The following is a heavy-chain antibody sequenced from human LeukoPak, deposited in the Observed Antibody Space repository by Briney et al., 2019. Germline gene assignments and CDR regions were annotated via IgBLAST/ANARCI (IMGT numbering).Heavy chain of an antibody. CDR3: ARSPDIVVVPAAIGYMDV. V-gene: IGHV4-4*09. Sequence: PSETLSLTCTVSGGSISSYYWSWIRQPPGKGLEWIGYIYTSGSTNYNPSLKSRVTISVDTSKNQFSLKLISVTAADTAVYYCARSPDIVVVPAAIGYMDVWGKGTTVTVSS. D-gene: IGHD2-2*02. CDR2: IYTSGST. CDR1: GGSISSYY. J-gene: IGHJ6*03.